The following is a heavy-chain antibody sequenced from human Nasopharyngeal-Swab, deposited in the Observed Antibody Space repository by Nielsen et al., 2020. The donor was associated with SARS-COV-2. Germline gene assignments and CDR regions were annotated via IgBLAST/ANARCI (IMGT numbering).Heavy chain of an antibody. V-gene: IGHV3-23*01. J-gene: IGHJ4*02. D-gene: IGHD3-22*01. Sequence: GESLKISCAASGFTFSSYAMSWVRQALGKGLEWASVISGSGGSTYYADSVKGRFTISRDNSKNTLYLQMNSLRAEDTAVYYCARYDDYYDSSGYAYWGQGTLVTVSS. CDR3: ARYDDYYDSSGYAY. CDR1: GFTFSSYA. CDR2: ISGSGGST.